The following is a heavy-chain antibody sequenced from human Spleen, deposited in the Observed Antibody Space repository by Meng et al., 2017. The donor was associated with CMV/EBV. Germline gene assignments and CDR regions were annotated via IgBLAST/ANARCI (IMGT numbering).Heavy chain of an antibody. CDR1: GGTFSSYA. Sequence: KASGGTFSSYAISWVRQAPGQGLEWMGGIIPILGIANYAQKFQGRVTITADKSTSTAYMELSSLRSEDTAMYYCARGGLTIYGRPFHYWGQGTLVTVSS. CDR3: ARGGLTIYGRPFHY. V-gene: IGHV1-69*10. CDR2: IIPILGIA. D-gene: IGHD3-3*01. J-gene: IGHJ1*01.